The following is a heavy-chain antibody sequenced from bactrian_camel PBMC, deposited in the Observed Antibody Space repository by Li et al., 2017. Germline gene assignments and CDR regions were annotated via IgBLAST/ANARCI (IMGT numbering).Heavy chain of an antibody. D-gene: IGHD4*01. CDR3: AAGTRIIVGDYCDGITN. V-gene: IGHV3S28*01. J-gene: IGHJ4*01. Sequence: QLVESGGGLVQPGGSLTLSCAASGFTFSRYYMTWVRQAPGKGLEWVSTINLGGRTTYYADSVKGRFTISQDNAKNIIYLQMNSPTPDGTAMYYCAAGTRIIVGDYCDGITNWGQGTQVTVS. CDR2: INLGGRTT. CDR1: GFTFSRYY.